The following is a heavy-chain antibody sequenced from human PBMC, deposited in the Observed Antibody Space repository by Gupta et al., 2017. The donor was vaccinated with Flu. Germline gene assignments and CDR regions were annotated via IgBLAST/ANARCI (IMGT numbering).Heavy chain of an antibody. D-gene: IGHD6-13*01. V-gene: IGHV3-15*01. Sequence: SKTDGGTTDYAAPVKGRFTISRDDSKNTLYLQMNSLKTEDTAVYYCTTETSVQTYIAAAGHFDYWGQGTLVTVSS. CDR3: TTETSVQTYIAAAGHFDY. J-gene: IGHJ4*02. CDR2: SKTDGGTT.